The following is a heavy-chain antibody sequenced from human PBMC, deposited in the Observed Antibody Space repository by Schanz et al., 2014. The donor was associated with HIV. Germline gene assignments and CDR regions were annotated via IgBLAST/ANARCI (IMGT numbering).Heavy chain of an antibody. Sequence: LVESGGGLVMPGGSLRLSCVGSGFSFTGFTFNWVRQPPGKGLEWVSSISSSSSLKYYLDSVKGRFTISRDNADNSVFLQIHSLRADDTALYHCATSIYTYGKGSFDYWGQGSLVSVSS. J-gene: IGHJ4*02. D-gene: IGHD5-18*01. CDR3: ATSIYTYGKGSFDY. CDR2: ISSSSSLK. CDR1: GFSFTGFT. V-gene: IGHV3-21*02.